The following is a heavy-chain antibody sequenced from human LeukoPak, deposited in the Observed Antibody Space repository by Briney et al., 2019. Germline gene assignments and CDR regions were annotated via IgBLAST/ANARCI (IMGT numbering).Heavy chain of an antibody. CDR1: GFTFSSYG. CDR3: ARELLSGKDYYYYGMDV. CDR2: IWYDGSNK. J-gene: IGHJ6*02. D-gene: IGHD2-21*01. Sequence: TGGSLRLSCAASGFTFSSYGMHWVRQAPGKGLEWVAVIWYDGSNKYYADSVKGRFTISRDNSKNTPYLQMNSLRAEDTAVYYCARELLSGKDYYYYGMDVWGQGTTVTVSS. V-gene: IGHV3-33*01.